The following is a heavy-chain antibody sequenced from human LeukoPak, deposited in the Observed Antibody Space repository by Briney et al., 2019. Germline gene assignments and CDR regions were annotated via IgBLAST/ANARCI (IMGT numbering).Heavy chain of an antibody. Sequence: ASVKASCKASGYTFTSYGISWVRQAPGQGLEWMGWINPNSGGTNYAQKFQGRVTMTRDTSISTAYMELSRLRSDDTAVYYCARAAHQYDSFDYWGQGTLVTVSS. CDR1: GYTFTSYG. CDR2: INPNSGGT. J-gene: IGHJ4*02. CDR3: ARAAHQYDSFDY. V-gene: IGHV1-2*02.